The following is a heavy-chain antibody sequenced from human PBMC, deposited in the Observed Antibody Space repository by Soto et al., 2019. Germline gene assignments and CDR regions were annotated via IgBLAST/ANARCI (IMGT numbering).Heavy chain of an antibody. CDR3: TTSGHAAFDY. Sequence: EVQLVESGGGLLKPGDSLRLSCTTSGFTFTNVWMNWVRQSQGKGLEWVGRIKSKNDGGTIDYAAPVTGRFTISRDDSTKTVFLQMNSLKTEDTAVYYCTTSGHAAFDYWGQGTMSPCLQ. CDR1: GFTFTNVW. V-gene: IGHV3-15*07. J-gene: IGHJ3*01. CDR2: IKSKNDGGTI. D-gene: IGHD3-3*01.